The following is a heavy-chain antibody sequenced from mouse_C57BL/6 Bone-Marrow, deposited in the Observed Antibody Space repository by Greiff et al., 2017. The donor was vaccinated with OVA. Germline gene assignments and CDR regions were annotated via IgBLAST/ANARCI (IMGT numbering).Heavy chain of an antibody. CDR1: GYTFTSYD. CDR3: ARGALFITTVVANAMDY. Sequence: QVQLKESGPELVKPGASVKLSCKASGYTFTSYDINWVKQRPGQGLEWIGWIYPRDGSTKYNEKFKGKATLTVDTSSSTAYMELHSLTSEDSAVYFCARGALFITTVVANAMDYWGQGTSVTVSS. D-gene: IGHD1-1*01. V-gene: IGHV1-85*01. J-gene: IGHJ4*01. CDR2: IYPRDGST.